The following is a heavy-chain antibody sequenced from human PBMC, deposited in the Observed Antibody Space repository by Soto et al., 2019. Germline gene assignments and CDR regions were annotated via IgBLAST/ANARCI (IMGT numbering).Heavy chain of an antibody. CDR1: GYNFHTYW. CDR3: ARPTDYHYGMQV. V-gene: IGHV5-51*01. J-gene: IGHJ6*02. CDR2: IYPHDSDT. Sequence: GESLKISCKGSGYNFHTYWIAWVRRMPGKGLEWMGFIYPHDSDTRYSPSFRGQVTISADKSINTAYLQWTSLKASDTAIYFCARPTDYHYGMQVWGQGTTVTVS. D-gene: IGHD4-17*01.